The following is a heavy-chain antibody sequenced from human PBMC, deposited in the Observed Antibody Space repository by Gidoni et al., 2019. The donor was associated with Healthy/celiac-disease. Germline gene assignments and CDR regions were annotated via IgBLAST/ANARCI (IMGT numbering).Heavy chain of an antibody. CDR2: SRSKANSYAT. Sequence: VQLVESGRGLFQPGGLLTLACAASGFTFRGSDMRWVRQAPGQGLEWVGRSRSKANSYATAYAASVKGRFTISRDDSKNTAYLQMNSLKTEDTAVYYCTTIGGYSGWGQGTLVTVSS. D-gene: IGHD6-13*01. CDR1: GFTFRGSD. V-gene: IGHV3-73*02. CDR3: TTIGGYSG. J-gene: IGHJ4*02.